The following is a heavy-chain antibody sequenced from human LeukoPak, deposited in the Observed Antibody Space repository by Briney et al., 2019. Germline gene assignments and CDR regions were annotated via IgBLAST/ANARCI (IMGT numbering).Heavy chain of an antibody. Sequence: GGSLRLSCAASGFTFNIYTMNWVRQAPGKGLEWVSSISSRSSDIHYADSVKGRFTISRDNAKNSLYLQMNSLRAEDTAVYYCARRGGDSTGNKGDFAYWGQGTLVTVS. CDR3: ARRGGDSTGNKGDFAY. D-gene: IGHD3-22*01. V-gene: IGHV3-21*01. CDR2: ISSRSSDI. J-gene: IGHJ4*02. CDR1: GFTFNIYT.